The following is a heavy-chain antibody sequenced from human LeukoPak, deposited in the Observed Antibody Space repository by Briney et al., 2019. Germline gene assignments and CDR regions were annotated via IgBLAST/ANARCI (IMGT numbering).Heavy chain of an antibody. J-gene: IGHJ5*02. CDR2: IVVGSGNT. V-gene: IGHV1-58*02. D-gene: IGHD5-24*01. CDR3: ARDNPVRDEAWWFNP. CDR1: GFTFTSSA. Sequence: SVKVSCKASGFTFTSSAMQWVRQARGQRLEWIGWIVVGSGNTNYAQKFQERVTITRDMSTSTDYLELSSLRSEDTAVYYCARDNPVRDEAWWFNPWGQGTLVTVSS.